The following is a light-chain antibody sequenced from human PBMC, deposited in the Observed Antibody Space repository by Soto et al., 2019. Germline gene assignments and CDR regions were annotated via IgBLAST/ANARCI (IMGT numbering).Light chain of an antibody. CDR1: QSISSW. CDR2: KAS. Sequence: DIQMTQSPSTLSASVGDRVTITCRASQSISSWLAWYQQKPGKAPKLLIYKASSLESGVPSRFSGSGSGTEFTLTISSLQPDDFATYYCQQYYDWPLVTFGGGTKVDIK. CDR3: QQYYDWPLVT. J-gene: IGKJ4*01. V-gene: IGKV1-5*03.